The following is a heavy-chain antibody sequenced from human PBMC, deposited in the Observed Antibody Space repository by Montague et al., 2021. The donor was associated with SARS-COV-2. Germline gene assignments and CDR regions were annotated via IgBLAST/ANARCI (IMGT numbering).Heavy chain of an antibody. CDR2: VYYSGST. D-gene: IGHD3-16*02. V-gene: IGHV4-39*01. J-gene: IGHJ5*02. CDR3: ARLGFVELWLNLGWFDP. Sequence: SETLSLTCSVSGDSIRSSGYYWGWIRQPPGKGLEWIGTVYYSGSTNYNPSLKSRVTMPVDTSKNQFSLELRSVTAADTAVYYCARLGFVELWLNLGWFDPWGQGTLSPSPQ. CDR1: GDSIRSSGYY.